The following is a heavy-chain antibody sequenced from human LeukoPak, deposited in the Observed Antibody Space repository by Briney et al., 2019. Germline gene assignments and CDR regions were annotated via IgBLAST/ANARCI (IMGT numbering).Heavy chain of an antibody. Sequence: SQTLSLTCTVSGVSISSGDYYWRWLRPPPGKGLEWFGYSYYSGSNYYNPTLQSRVTISVDTTKNTFPLKISHVTAAATAEYYCARGKCDGDCYSPAYFQHWGQGTLVTVSS. V-gene: IGHV4-30-4*01. CDR3: ARGKCDGDCYSPAYFQH. J-gene: IGHJ1*01. D-gene: IGHD2-21*02. CDR2: SYYSGSN. CDR1: GVSISSGDYY.